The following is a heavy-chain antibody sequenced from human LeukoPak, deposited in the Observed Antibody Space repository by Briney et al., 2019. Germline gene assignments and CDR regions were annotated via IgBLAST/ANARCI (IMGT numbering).Heavy chain of an antibody. CDR1: GYTFTGYY. CDR2: INPNSGGT. J-gene: IGHJ4*02. V-gene: IGHV1-2*02. CDR3: ARGVFYYYDSSGYLDY. Sequence: ASVKVSCKASGYTFTGYYMHWVRQAPGQGLEWMGWINPNSGGTNYAQKFQGRVTMTRDTYISTAYMELSRLRSDDTAVYYCARGVFYYYDSSGYLDYWGQGTLVTVSS. D-gene: IGHD3-22*01.